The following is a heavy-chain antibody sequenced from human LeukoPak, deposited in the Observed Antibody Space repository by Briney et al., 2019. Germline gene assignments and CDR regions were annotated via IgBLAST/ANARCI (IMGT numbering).Heavy chain of an antibody. V-gene: IGHV3-15*01. CDR2: IKTKPEGGTT. Sequence: PGGSLRLSCAASGFPFNNAWMTWARQAPGKGLEWVGRIKTKPEGGTTDYAAPVNGRFSISRDDSKTTLYLQMNSLRPEDTAVYYCNTELWEPLTQDDFDCWGQGTLVTVSS. CDR3: NTELWEPLTQDDFDC. D-gene: IGHD1-26*01. J-gene: IGHJ4*02. CDR1: GFPFNNAW.